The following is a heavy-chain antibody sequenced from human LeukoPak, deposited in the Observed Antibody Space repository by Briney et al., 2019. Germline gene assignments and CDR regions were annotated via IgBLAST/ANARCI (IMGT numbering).Heavy chain of an antibody. J-gene: IGHJ4*02. CDR1: EFTVSSNY. Sequence: GGPLRLSCAASEFTVSSNYMSWVRQAPGKGLEWVSVIYSGGSTYYADSVKGRFTISRDNSKNTLYLQMNSLRAEDTAVYYCARGLGDPLGYWGQGTLVTVSS. V-gene: IGHV3-53*01. D-gene: IGHD3-10*01. CDR3: ARGLGDPLGY. CDR2: IYSGGST.